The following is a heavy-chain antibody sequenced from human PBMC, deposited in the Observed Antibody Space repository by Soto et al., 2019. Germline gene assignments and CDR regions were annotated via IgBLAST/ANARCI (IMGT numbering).Heavy chain of an antibody. J-gene: IGHJ4*02. CDR2: ISSNGGST. CDR1: GFTFSSYA. CDR3: VKGVPIFGVVIQPFDS. D-gene: IGHD3-3*01. Sequence: GGSLRLSCSASGFTFSSYAMHWVRQAPGKGLEYVSAISSNGGSTYYADSMKGRFTISRDNSKNTLYLQMSSLRAEDTAVYYCVKGVPIFGVVIQPFDSWGQGTLVTVSS. V-gene: IGHV3-64D*08.